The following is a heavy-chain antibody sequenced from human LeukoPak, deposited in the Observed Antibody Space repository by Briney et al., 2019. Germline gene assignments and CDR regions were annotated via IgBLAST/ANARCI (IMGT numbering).Heavy chain of an antibody. CDR2: ISGSSSYI. V-gene: IGHV3-21*01. Sequence: GALRLSCVASGFTFSSYSMNWVRQTPGKGLEWVSSISGSSSYIYYADSVKGRFTISRDNARNSLYLQMNSLRAEDTAVYYCVDGDYDYWGQGTLVTVSS. CDR3: VDGDYDY. CDR1: GFTFSSYS. D-gene: IGHD4-17*01. J-gene: IGHJ4*02.